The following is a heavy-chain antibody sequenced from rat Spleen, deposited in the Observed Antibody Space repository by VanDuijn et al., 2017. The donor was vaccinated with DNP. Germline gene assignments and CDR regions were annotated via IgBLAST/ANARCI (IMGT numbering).Heavy chain of an antibody. CDR1: GFSLTNYH. V-gene: IGHV2-43*01. Sequence: QVQLKESGPGLVLPSQTLSLACTVSGFSLTNYHVHWVRQPSGKGLEWMGVIWTGGSTEYNSALKSRLSISRDTSESQVFLRMNSLQTEDTATYYCAKNSGYYFDYWGQGVMVTVSS. J-gene: IGHJ2*01. D-gene: IGHD4-3*01. CDR3: AKNSGYYFDY. CDR2: IWTGGST.